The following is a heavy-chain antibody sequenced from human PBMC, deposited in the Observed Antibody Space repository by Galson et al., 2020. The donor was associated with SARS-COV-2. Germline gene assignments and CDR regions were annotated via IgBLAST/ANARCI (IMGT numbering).Heavy chain of an antibody. V-gene: IGHV3-23*01. Sequence: GESLKISCAASGFTFSSYAMSWVRQAPGKGLEWVSAISGSGGSTYYADSVKGRFTISRDNSKNTLYLQMNSLRAEDTAVYYCVRWSDGSADYWGQGTLVTVSS. CDR3: VRWSDGSADY. CDR1: GFTFSSYA. J-gene: IGHJ4*02. D-gene: IGHD2-15*01. CDR2: ISGSGGST.